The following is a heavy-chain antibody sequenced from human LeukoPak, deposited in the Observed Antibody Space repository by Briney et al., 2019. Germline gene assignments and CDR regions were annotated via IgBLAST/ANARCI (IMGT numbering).Heavy chain of an antibody. D-gene: IGHD5-24*01. J-gene: IGHJ4*02. Sequence: LTGGSLRLSCAASGFTFSSYGMHWVRQAPGKGLEWVAVIWYDGSNKYYVDSVKGRFTISRDNSKNTLYLQMNSLRAEDTAVYYCAKGPLEMAKGDFDYWGQGTLVTVSS. CDR1: GFTFSSYG. CDR2: IWYDGSNK. V-gene: IGHV3-33*06. CDR3: AKGPLEMAKGDFDY.